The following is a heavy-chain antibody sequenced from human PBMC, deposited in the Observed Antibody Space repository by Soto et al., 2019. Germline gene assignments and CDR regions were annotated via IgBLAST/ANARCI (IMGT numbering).Heavy chain of an antibody. Sequence: SVKVSCKASGYTFTSYGISWVRQAPGQGLEWMGWISAYNGNTNYAQKLQGRVTMTTDTSTSTAYMELRSLRSDDTAVYYCARDAVGATVPYYIDYWGQGTLVTVSS. D-gene: IGHD1-26*01. J-gene: IGHJ4*02. V-gene: IGHV1-18*01. CDR2: ISAYNGNT. CDR1: GYTFTSYG. CDR3: ARDAVGATVPYYIDY.